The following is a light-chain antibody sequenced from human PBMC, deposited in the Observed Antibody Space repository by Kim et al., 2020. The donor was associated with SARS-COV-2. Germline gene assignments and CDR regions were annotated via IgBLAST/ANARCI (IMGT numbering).Light chain of an antibody. J-gene: IGKJ4*01. CDR1: QSVSSTY. Sequence: EIVLTQSPSTLSLSPGERATLSCRASQSVSSTYFAWYQQKPGQAPRLLMYAASSGATGIPDRFSGSGSGTDFTLTISRLGPEDFAVYYCQYYGRSPLTFGGGTKVDIK. CDR3: QYYGRSPLT. V-gene: IGKV3-20*01. CDR2: AAS.